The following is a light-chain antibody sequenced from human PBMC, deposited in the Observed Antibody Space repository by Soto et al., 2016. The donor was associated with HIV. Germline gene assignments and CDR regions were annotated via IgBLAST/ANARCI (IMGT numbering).Light chain of an antibody. CDR3: QVWDRSSDHVL. CDR2: DDD. Sequence: SYELTQPPSASVAPGKTARITCGGNNIGSQSVRWYQQRPGQAPVVVLNDDDDRPSGISERFSGSNSGNTAALTISRVEAGDEADYYCQVWDRSSDHVLFGGGTKLTVL. J-gene: IGLJ2*01. CDR1: NIGSQS. V-gene: IGLV3-21*03.